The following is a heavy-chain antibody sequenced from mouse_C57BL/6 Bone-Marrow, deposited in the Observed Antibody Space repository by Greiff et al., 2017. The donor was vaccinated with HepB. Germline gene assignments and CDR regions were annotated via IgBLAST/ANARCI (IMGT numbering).Heavy chain of an antibody. CDR2: IYPRSGNT. J-gene: IGHJ1*03. V-gene: IGHV1-81*01. Sequence: QVQLQQSGAELARPGASVKLSCKASGYTFTSYGISWVKQRTGQGLEWIGEIYPRSGNTYYNEKFKGKATLTADKSSSTASMQIRSLTSEDSAVYFCARDGNGYFDVWGTGTTVTVSS. D-gene: IGHD2-3*01. CDR3: ARDGNGYFDV. CDR1: GYTFTSYG.